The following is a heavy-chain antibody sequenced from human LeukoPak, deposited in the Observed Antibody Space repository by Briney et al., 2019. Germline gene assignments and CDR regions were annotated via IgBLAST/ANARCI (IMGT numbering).Heavy chain of an antibody. Sequence: PGGSLRLSCAASGFTFSSYWMSWVRQAPGKGLEWVANIKQDGSEKYYVDSVKGRFTISRDNAKNSLYLQMNSLRAEDTAVYYCTSGLYGINSVVRDFWGQGTLVTVSS. D-gene: IGHD4-23*01. CDR2: IKQDGSEK. CDR1: GFTFSSYW. CDR3: TSGLYGINSVVRDF. J-gene: IGHJ4*02. V-gene: IGHV3-7*01.